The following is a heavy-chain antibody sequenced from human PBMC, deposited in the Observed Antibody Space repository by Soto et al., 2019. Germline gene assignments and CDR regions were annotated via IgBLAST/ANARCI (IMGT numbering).Heavy chain of an antibody. Sequence: GASVKVSFKASGYTFPSYDINWVPQATGQGLEWMGWMNPNSGNTGYAQKFQGRVTMTRNTSISTAYMELSSLRSEDTAVYYCARVVVLRFLEWLPSHYYYYYGMDVWGQGTTVTVS. CDR3: ARVVVLRFLEWLPSHYYYYYGMDV. J-gene: IGHJ6*02. CDR1: GYTFPSYD. CDR2: MNPNSGNT. V-gene: IGHV1-8*01. D-gene: IGHD3-3*01.